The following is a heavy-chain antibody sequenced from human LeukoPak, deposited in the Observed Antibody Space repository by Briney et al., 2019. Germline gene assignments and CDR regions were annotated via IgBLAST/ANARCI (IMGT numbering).Heavy chain of an antibody. D-gene: IGHD6-6*01. V-gene: IGHV3-23*01. J-gene: IGHJ4*02. Sequence: GGSLRLSCAASGFTFSSYAMSWVRQAPGKGLEWVSAISGSGGSTYYADSVKGRFTISRDNSKNTLYLQMNSLRAEDTAVYYCAESLYSSSSLRRLSDYWGQGTLVTVSS. CDR1: GFTFSSYA. CDR3: AESLYSSSSLRRLSDY. CDR2: ISGSGGST.